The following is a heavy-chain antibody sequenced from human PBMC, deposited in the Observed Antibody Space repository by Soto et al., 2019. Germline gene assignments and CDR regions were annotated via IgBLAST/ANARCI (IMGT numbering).Heavy chain of an antibody. V-gene: IGHV1-18*01. CDR1: GYTFTSYG. CDR2: ISAYNGNT. Sequence: QVQLVQSGAAVRKPGASVKVSCKASGYTFTSYGITWVRQAPGQGLEWMGWISAYNGNTNYAQKLQGRVTMTTDTSTSTAYMELRSLRSDDTAVYYCATGGAGATPGGAFDYWGQGTLVTVSS. J-gene: IGHJ4*02. CDR3: ATGGAGATPGGAFDY. D-gene: IGHD1-26*01.